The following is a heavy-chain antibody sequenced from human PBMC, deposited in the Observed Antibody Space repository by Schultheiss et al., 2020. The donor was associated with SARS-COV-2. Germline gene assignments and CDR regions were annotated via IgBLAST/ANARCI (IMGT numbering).Heavy chain of an antibody. Sequence: SVKVSCKASGGTFSSYAISWVRQAPGQGLEWMGGIIPMFGTANYAQKFQGRVTITADESTSTAYMELRSLRSDDTAVYYCARQAGNWFDPWGQGMLVTVSS. J-gene: IGHJ5*02. D-gene: IGHD3-10*01. CDR3: ARQAGNWFDP. CDR2: IIPMFGTA. V-gene: IGHV1-69*13. CDR1: GGTFSSYA.